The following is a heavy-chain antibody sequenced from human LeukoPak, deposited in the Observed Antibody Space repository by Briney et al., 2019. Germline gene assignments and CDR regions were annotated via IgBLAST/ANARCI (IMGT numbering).Heavy chain of an antibody. J-gene: IGHJ5*02. CDR2: INHSGST. V-gene: IGHV4-34*01. D-gene: IGHD2-2*02. Sequence: SETLSLTCAVYGGSFSGYYWSWIRQPPGKGLEWIGEINHSGSTNYNPSLKSRVTISVDTSKNQFSLKLSSVTAADTAVYYCARRAGVPAAIFSGNSRFDPWGQGTLVTVSS. CDR1: GGSFSGYY. CDR3: ARRAGVPAAIFSGNSRFDP.